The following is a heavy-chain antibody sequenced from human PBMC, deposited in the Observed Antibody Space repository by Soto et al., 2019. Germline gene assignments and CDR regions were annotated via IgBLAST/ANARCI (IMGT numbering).Heavy chain of an antibody. V-gene: IGHV4-39*06. CDR2: IYYSGST. Sequence: SETLSLTCTVSGGSISSSSYYWGWIRQPPGKGLEWIGSIYYSGSTYYNPSLKSRVTISKDTSKNQVVLTMTNMDPVDTATYYCARIHSWNDVYYFDYWGQGTLVTVSS. J-gene: IGHJ4*02. CDR1: GGSISSSSYY. CDR3: ARIHSWNDVYYFDY. D-gene: IGHD1-20*01.